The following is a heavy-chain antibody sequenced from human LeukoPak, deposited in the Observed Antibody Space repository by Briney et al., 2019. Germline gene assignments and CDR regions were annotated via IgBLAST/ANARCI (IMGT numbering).Heavy chain of an antibody. D-gene: IGHD1-26*01. CDR2: ISGSGGNT. J-gene: IGHJ5*02. CDR1: GFTFSRSA. CDR3: AREWESDL. V-gene: IGHV3-23*01. Sequence: GGSLRLSCAASGFTFSRSAMSWVRQAPGKGLEWVSNISGSGGNTYYADSVKGRFTISRDNAENSLYLQMNSLRAEDTAVYYCAREWESDLWGQGTLVTVSS.